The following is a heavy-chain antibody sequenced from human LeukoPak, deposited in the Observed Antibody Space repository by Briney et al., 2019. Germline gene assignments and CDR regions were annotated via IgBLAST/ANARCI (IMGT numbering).Heavy chain of an antibody. V-gene: IGHV3-30-3*01. Sequence: PGGSLRLSCAASGVTFNTHAFHWVRQAPGKGLEWVAVVSYDGSTRYHADSVRGRLTISRDNSKNTVFLQMSGVRTEDTALYYCATAGDSDYGGGLAYWGQGTLVTVSS. CDR1: GVTFNTHA. D-gene: IGHD3-10*01. CDR2: VSYDGSTR. J-gene: IGHJ4*02. CDR3: ATAGDSDYGGGLAY.